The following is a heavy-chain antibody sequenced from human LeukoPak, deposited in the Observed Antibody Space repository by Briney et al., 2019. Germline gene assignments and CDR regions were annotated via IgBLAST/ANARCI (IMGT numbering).Heavy chain of an antibody. V-gene: IGHV3-23*01. CDR1: GFTFSSYA. J-gene: IGHJ4*02. D-gene: IGHD3-22*01. Sequence: QPGGSLRLSCAASGFTFSSYAMSWVRQAPGKGLEWVSAISGSGGSTYYADSVKGRFTISRDNSKNTLYLQMNSLRAEDTAVYYCAKGKPFSYYYDSSGYYYDYWGQGTLVTVSS. CDR3: AKGKPFSYYYDSSGYYYDY. CDR2: ISGSGGST.